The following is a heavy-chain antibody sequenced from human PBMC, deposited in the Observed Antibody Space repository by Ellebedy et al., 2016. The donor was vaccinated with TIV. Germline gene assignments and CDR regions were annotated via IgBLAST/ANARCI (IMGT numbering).Heavy chain of an antibody. Sequence: AASVKVSCKASGYTFTTYYIHWVRQAPGQGLEWMGRINPSDGRRSYAQKFQGRVTMTEDTSTDTTYMELSSLRSEDTAVYYCATEQWLVRGFDYWGQGTLVTVSS. V-gene: IGHV1-46*01. CDR2: INPSDGRR. CDR3: ATEQWLVRGFDY. J-gene: IGHJ4*02. CDR1: GYTFTTYY. D-gene: IGHD6-19*01.